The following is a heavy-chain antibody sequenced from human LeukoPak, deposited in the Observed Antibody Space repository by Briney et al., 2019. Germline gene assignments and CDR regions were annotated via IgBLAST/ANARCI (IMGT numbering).Heavy chain of an antibody. D-gene: IGHD1-26*01. CDR1: GGSISSGGYY. Sequence: PSETLSLTCTVSGGSISSGGYYWSWIRQHPGKGLEWIGYIYYSGSTYYNPSLKSRVTISVDTSKNQFSLKLSSVTAADTAVYYCARGSYYGPWPFDYWGQGTLVTVSS. CDR3: ARGSYYGPWPFDY. V-gene: IGHV4-31*03. J-gene: IGHJ4*02. CDR2: IYYSGST.